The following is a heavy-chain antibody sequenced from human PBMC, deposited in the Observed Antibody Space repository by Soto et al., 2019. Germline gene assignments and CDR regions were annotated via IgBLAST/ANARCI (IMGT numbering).Heavy chain of an antibody. J-gene: IGHJ4*02. Sequence: EVQLVESGGGLVKPGGSLRLSCAASGFTFSSYSMNWVRQAPGKGLEWVSSISSSSSYIYYADSVKGRFTISRDNAKNSRYLQMNSLRAEDTAVYYCARDRFAGCSGGSCYPFDYWGQGTLVTDSS. CDR2: ISSSSSYI. V-gene: IGHV3-21*01. CDR3: ARDRFAGCSGGSCYPFDY. D-gene: IGHD2-15*01. CDR1: GFTFSSYS.